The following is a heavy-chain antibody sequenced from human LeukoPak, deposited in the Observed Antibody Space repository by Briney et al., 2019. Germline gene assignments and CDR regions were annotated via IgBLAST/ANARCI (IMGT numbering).Heavy chain of an antibody. Sequence: PGGSLRLSCSASGFDFATYWINWVRQAPGKGLEWVANISPDGSARYVDAVRGRFTTSRDNAKNSLSMEMDSLRAEDTAVYYCAGWGGGVNHWGQGTLVTVSS. V-gene: IGHV3-7*01. J-gene: IGHJ4*02. CDR2: ISPDGSAR. CDR1: GFDFATYW. CDR3: AGWGGGVNH. D-gene: IGHD3-16*01.